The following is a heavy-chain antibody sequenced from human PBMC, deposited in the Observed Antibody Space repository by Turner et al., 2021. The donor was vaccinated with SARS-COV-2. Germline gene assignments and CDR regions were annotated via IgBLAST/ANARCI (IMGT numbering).Heavy chain of an antibody. D-gene: IGHD2-15*01. CDR1: GFPFSSYG. CDR3: AKNPGPYCSGGSCYSGELDY. V-gene: IGHV3-30*18. J-gene: IGHJ4*02. Sequence: QVQLVASGGGVVQPGRSLRLSCAASGFPFSSYGMHWVRQAPGKGLEWVAVISYDGSNKYYADSVKGRFTISRDNSKNTLYLQMNSLRAEDTAVYYCAKNPGPYCSGGSCYSGELDYWGQGTLVTVSS. CDR2: ISYDGSNK.